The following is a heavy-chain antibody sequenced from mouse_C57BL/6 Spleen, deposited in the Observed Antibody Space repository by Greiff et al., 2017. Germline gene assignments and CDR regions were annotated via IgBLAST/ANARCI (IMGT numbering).Heavy chain of an antibody. CDR1: GYTFTSYW. V-gene: IGHV1-55*01. CDR2: IYPGSGST. J-gene: IGHJ4*01. Sequence: VQLQQPGAELVKPGASVKMSCKASGYTFTSYWITWVKQRPGQGLEWIGDIYPGSGSTNYNEKFKSKATLTVDTSSSTAYMQLSSLTSEDSAVYYCARGDYYGSRPMDYWGQGTSVTVSS. CDR3: ARGDYYGSRPMDY. D-gene: IGHD1-1*01.